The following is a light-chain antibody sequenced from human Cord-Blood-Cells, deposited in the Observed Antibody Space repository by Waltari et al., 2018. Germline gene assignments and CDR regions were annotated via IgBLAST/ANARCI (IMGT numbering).Light chain of an antibody. Sequence: QSVLTQPPSVSGAPGQRVTISCTGSSSTIGAGYVAHCYQQLPGTAPNLLIYGNSKRPSGVPDRCSGSKSGTSASLAITGLQAEDEADYYCQSYDGSLSGSVVFGGGTKLTVL. J-gene: IGLJ2*01. V-gene: IGLV1-40*01. CDR3: QSYDGSLSGSVV. CDR1: SSTIGAGYV. CDR2: GNS.